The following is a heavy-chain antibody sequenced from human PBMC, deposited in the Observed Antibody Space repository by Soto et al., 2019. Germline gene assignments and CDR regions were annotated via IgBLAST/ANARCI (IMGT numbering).Heavy chain of an antibody. CDR1: GFTFSSYW. J-gene: IGHJ6*02. CDR3: ARDDVTIFGVVILYAPYYYYGMDV. D-gene: IGHD3-3*01. Sequence: GGSLRLSCAASGFTFSSYWMSWVRQAPGKGLEWVANIKQDGSEKYYVDSVKGRFTISRDNAKNSLYLQMNSLRAEDTAVYYCARDDVTIFGVVILYAPYYYYGMDVWGQGTTVTVSS. CDR2: IKQDGSEK. V-gene: IGHV3-7*03.